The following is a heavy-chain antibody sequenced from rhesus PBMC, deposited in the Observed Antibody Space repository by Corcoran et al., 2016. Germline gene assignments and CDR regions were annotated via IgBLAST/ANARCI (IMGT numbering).Heavy chain of an antibody. CDR1: GYTFTDYY. CDR3: ARYQGYSYTWVNY. D-gene: IGHD5-12*01. J-gene: IGHJ4*01. Sequence: QVQLVQSGAEVKKPGSSVKVSCKASGYTFTDYYMHWVRQAPRQGLEWMGRINPYNGNPKYAQKFQGRVTMTRDTATSTAYMELSSLRSEDTAVYYCARYQGYSYTWVNYWGQGVLVTVSS. CDR2: INPYNGNP. V-gene: IGHV1S2*01.